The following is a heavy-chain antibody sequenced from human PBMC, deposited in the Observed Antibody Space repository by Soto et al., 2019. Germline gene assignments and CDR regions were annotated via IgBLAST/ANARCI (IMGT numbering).Heavy chain of an antibody. CDR1: GFTFSDYY. V-gene: IGHV3-11*06. CDR3: ARVLSGYVLYSFDY. CDR2: ISSSSSYT. D-gene: IGHD5-12*01. J-gene: IGHJ4*02. Sequence: QVQLVESGGGLVKPGGSLRLSCAASGFTFSDYYMSWIRQAPGKGLEWVSYISSSSSYTNYADSVKGRFTISRDNAKNSLYLQMNSLRAEDTAVYYCARVLSGYVLYSFDYWGQGTLVTVSS.